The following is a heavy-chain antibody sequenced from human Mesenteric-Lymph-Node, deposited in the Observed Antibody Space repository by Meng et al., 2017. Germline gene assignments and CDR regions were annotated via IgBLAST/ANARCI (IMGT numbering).Heavy chain of an antibody. D-gene: IGHD1-7*01. CDR2: INAGNGNR. J-gene: IGHJ4*02. CDR1: GYTFTTYA. Sequence: QVQLGQSGAEVKKPGASVKVSCKASGYTFTTYAMHWVRQAPGQGLEWMGWINAGNGNRKYSQKFLGRVTITRDTSASTAYMELSSLRSEDTAVYYCALKKYNWNYYWGQGTLVTVSS. V-gene: IGHV1-3*01. CDR3: ALKKYNWNYY.